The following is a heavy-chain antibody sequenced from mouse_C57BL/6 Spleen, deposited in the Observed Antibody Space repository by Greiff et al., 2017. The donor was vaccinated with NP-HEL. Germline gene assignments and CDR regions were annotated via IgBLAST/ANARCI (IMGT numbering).Heavy chain of an antibody. CDR1: GYTFTSYW. Sequence: QVQLKQPGAELVKPGASVKLSCKASGYTFTSYWMHWVKQRPGRGLEWIGRIDPNSGGTKYNEKFKSKATLPVDKPSSTAYMPLSSLTSEDSAVYYWASRGTTGGRYFDYWGQGTTLTVSS. CDR2: IDPNSGGT. D-gene: IGHD1-1*01. V-gene: IGHV1-72*01. J-gene: IGHJ2*01. CDR3: ASRGTTGGRYFDY.